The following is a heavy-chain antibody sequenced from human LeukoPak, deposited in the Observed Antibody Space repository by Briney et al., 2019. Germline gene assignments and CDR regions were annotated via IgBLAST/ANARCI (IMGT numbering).Heavy chain of an antibody. D-gene: IGHD1-26*01. CDR2: IWYDGSNK. CDR3: ARVVVEATTRYFDY. J-gene: IGHJ4*02. V-gene: IGHV3-33*01. CDR1: GFTFSSYG. Sequence: PGGSLRLSCAASGFTFSSYGMHWVRQAPGKGLEWVAVIWYDGSNKYYADSVKGRFTISRDNSKNTLFLQMNSLRAEDTAVYYCARVVVEATTRYFDYWGQGTLVTVSS.